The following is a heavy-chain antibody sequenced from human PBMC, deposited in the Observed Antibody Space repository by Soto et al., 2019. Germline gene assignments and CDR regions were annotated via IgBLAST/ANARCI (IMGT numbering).Heavy chain of an antibody. CDR2: VNSDGSST. Sequence: GGSLRLSCGASGFTFSSYWMHWVRQAPGKGLVWVSRVNSDGSSTTYVDSVKGRYTISRDNAKNTLYLQTNSLRAEDTAVYYCARAQLTANYMDVWGKGTTVTVSS. CDR3: ARAQLTANYMDV. CDR1: GFTFSSYW. J-gene: IGHJ6*03. D-gene: IGHD1-1*01. V-gene: IGHV3-74*01.